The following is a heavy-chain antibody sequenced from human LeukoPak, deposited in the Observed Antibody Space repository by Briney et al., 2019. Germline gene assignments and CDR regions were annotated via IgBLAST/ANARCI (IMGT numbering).Heavy chain of an antibody. D-gene: IGHD3-22*01. CDR2: IKQDGSEK. CDR1: GFTFSSYW. V-gene: IGHV3-7*03. CDR3: ARDDSSGYTLEDAFGI. J-gene: IGHJ3*02. Sequence: PGGSLRLSCAASGFTFSSYWMSWVRQAPGKGLEWVANIKQDGSEKYYVDSVKGRFTISRDNAKNSLYLQMNSLRAEDTAVYYCARDDSSGYTLEDAFGIWGQGTMVTVSS.